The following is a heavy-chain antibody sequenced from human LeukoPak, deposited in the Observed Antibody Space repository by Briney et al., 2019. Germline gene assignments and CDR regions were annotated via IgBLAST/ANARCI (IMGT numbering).Heavy chain of an antibody. CDR1: GFTFSSYA. Sequence: GGSLRLSCAASGFTFSSYAMSWVRQAPGKGLEWVSSISSSSSYIYYADSVKGRFTISRDNAKNSLYLQMNSLRAEDTAVYYCARDNPPSYYYYYGMDVWGQGTTVTVSS. D-gene: IGHD1-14*01. CDR2: ISSSSSYI. CDR3: ARDNPPSYYYYYGMDV. J-gene: IGHJ6*02. V-gene: IGHV3-21*01.